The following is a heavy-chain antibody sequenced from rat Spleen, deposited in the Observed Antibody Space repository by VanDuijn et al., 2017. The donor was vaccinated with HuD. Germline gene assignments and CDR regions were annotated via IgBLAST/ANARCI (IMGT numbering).Heavy chain of an antibody. CDR2: ISYDGGRT. D-gene: IGHD1-4*01. J-gene: IGHJ3*01. V-gene: IGHV5-7*01. Sequence: EVQLVESGGGLVQPGRSLKLSCAASGFTFSDYYMAWVRQGPKKGLEWVATISYDGGRTYYRDSVKGRFTISRDDAKSTLYLQMDSLRSEDTATYYCARVGTRVSRFAYWGQGTLVTVSS. CDR3: ARVGTRVSRFAY. CDR1: GFTFSDYY.